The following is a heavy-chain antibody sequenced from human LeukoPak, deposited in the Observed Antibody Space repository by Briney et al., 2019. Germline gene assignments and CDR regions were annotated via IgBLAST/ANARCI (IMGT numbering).Heavy chain of an antibody. D-gene: IGHD1-26*01. CDR2: IYSGGST. CDR1: GFAVSSNY. CDR3: ARSGATVFFDY. Sequence: GGSLRLSCAASGFAVSSNYMSWVRQAPGKGLEWVSVIYSGGSTYYADSVKGRFTISRDNSKNTLYLQMNSLRAEDTAVYYCARSGATVFFDYWGQGTLVTVSS. J-gene: IGHJ4*02. V-gene: IGHV3-53*01.